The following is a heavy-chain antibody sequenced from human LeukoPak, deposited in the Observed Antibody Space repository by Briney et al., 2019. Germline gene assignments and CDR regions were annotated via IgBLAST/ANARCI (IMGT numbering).Heavy chain of an antibody. J-gene: IGHJ3*02. CDR3: ARDLTSSSWYFAFDI. V-gene: IGHV4-59*01. CDR2: IYYSGST. D-gene: IGHD6-13*01. Sequence: PSETLSLTCTVSGASISSYYWSWIRQPPGKGLEWIGYIYYSGSTNYNPSLKSRVTISEKTSKNLFSLKLSSVTAADTAVYYCARDLTSSSWYFAFDIWGQGTMVTVSS. CDR1: GASISSYY.